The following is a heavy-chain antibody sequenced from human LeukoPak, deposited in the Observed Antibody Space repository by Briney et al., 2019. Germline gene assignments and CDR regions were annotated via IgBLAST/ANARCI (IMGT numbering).Heavy chain of an antibody. J-gene: IGHJ3*02. V-gene: IGHV1-18*01. D-gene: IGHD2-2*01. CDR2: ISAYNGNT. Sequence: GASVKVSCKASGYTFTSYGISWVRQAPGQGLEWMGWISAYNGNTNYAQKLQGRVTMTTDTSTSTAYMELRSLRSDDTAVYYCARDGVGDIVVVPASVIDAFDIWGQGTMVTVSS. CDR3: ARDGVGDIVVVPASVIDAFDI. CDR1: GYTFTSYG.